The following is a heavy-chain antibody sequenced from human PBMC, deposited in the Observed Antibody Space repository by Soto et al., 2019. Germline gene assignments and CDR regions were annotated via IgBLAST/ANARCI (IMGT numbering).Heavy chain of an antibody. D-gene: IGHD4-17*01. V-gene: IGHV3-48*01. CDR3: ARVPPHYFGDYYYYYVDV. CDR2: ISSSGSTI. J-gene: IGHJ6*03. CDR1: GFTFSSYR. Sequence: EVQLVESGGGLVQPGASLRLSCAASGFTFSSYRMNWVRQAPGKGLEWVSYISSSGSTIYYADSVKGRFTISRDNAKNSLYLQMNSLRAEDTAVYYCARVPPHYFGDYYYYYVDVWGKGTTVTVSS.